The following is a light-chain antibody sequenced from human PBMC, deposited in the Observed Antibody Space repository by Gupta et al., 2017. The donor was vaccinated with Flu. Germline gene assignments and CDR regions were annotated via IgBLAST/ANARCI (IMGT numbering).Light chain of an antibody. CDR3: QVWDIDSYYPL. CDR2: DDS. V-gene: IGLV3-21*02. Sequence: SYVLTQSPSVSVAPGQSATITCEGDNIGRKTVHWYQQRPGQAPVLVVYDDSDRPSGIPERFSGSNSGNTATLTISRVEAGDEAAYLCQVWDIDSYYPLFGGGTKLTVL. CDR1: NIGRKT. J-gene: IGLJ3*02.